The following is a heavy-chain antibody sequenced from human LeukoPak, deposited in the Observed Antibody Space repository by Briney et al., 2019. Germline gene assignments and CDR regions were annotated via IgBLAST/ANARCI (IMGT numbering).Heavy chain of an antibody. V-gene: IGHV1-69*05. CDR2: IIPIFGTA. J-gene: IGHJ6*03. CDR1: GGTFSSYA. D-gene: IGHD3-3*01. CDR3: ARVYDFWGGYYYYMDV. Sequence: SVKVSCKASGGTFSSYAISWVRQAPGQGLEWMGGIIPIFGTANYAQKFQGRVTITTDESTSTAYMELSSLRSEDTAVYYCARVYDFWGGYYYYMDVWGKGTTVTVSS.